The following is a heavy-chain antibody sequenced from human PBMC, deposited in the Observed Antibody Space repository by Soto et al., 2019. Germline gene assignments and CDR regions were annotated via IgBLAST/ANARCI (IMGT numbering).Heavy chain of an antibody. D-gene: IGHD6-19*01. J-gene: IGHJ5*02. Sequence: PVESLKISCKGSGYSFTSYWISWVRQMPGKGLEWMGRIDPSDSYTNYSPSFQGHVTISADKSISTAYLQWSSLKASDTAMYYCARHGRPWAQCLVGNWFDTWGLGPLVTGSS. CDR3: ARHGRPWAQCLVGNWFDT. CDR2: IDPSDSYT. V-gene: IGHV5-10-1*01. CDR1: GYSFTSYW.